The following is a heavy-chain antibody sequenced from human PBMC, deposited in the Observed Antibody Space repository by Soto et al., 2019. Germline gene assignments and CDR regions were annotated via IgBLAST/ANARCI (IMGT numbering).Heavy chain of an antibody. CDR3: ARSYCGDNCALDY. CDR2: VSKDGSDK. J-gene: IGHJ4*02. CDR1: GFIFSSFP. D-gene: IGHD2-21*02. Sequence: GGSLRLSCAASGFIFSSFPMHWVRQAPGKGLEWVAVVSKDGSDKHYADSVKGRFTISRDNSENTLHLQMNSLRPEDTGVYYCARSYCGDNCALDYWGQGTPVTVSS. V-gene: IGHV3-30-3*01.